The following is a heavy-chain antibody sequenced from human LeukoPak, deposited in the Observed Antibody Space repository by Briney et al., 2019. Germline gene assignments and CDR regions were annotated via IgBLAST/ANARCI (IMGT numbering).Heavy chain of an antibody. D-gene: IGHD3-22*01. V-gene: IGHV3-23*01. J-gene: IGHJ1*01. CDR2: ISSGGGST. CDR3: AREGADYYDSSGYLYFRH. Sequence: PGGSLRLSCAASGFTFSNYAMSWVRQAPGKGLEWVSAISSGGGSTYYADSVRGRFTISRGNSKNTLYLQMNSLRAEDTAVYYCAREGADYYDSSGYLYFRHWGQGTLVTVSS. CDR1: GFTFSNYA.